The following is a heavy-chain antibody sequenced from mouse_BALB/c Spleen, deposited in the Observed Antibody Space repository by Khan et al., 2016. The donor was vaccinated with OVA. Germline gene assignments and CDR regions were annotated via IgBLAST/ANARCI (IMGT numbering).Heavy chain of an antibody. CDR2: ISYSGST. J-gene: IGHJ2*01. V-gene: IGHV3-2*02. CDR1: GYSITSGYG. D-gene: IGHD1-2*01. Sequence: EVELVESGPGLVKPSQSLSLTCTVTGYSITSGYGWNWIRQFPGNKLEWMGYISYSGSTNYNPSLKSRISITRDTSKNQFFLQLNSVTTEDTATYYWARTARIKNWGQGTTLTVSS. CDR3: ARTARIKN.